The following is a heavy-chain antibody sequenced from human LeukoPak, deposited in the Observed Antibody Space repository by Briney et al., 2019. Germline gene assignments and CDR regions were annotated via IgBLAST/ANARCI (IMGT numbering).Heavy chain of an antibody. D-gene: IGHD7-27*01. J-gene: IGHJ4*02. V-gene: IGHV1-46*01. CDR1: GYTFTSYY. CDR2: INPSGGST. Sequence: ASVKVSCKASGYTFTSYYMHWVRQAPGQGLEWMGMINPSGGSTSYAQKFQGRVTMTRDTSTSTVYMELSSLRSEDTAVYYCARDVAEKNTLGYWGQGTLVTVSS. CDR3: ARDVAEKNTLGY.